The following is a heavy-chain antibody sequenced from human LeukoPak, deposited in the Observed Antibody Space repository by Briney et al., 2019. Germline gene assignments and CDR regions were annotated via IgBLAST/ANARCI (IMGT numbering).Heavy chain of an antibody. CDR3: ARVESYPLRNAFDI. D-gene: IGHD1-14*01. CDR2: IYYSGST. V-gene: IGHV4-59*01. J-gene: IGHJ3*02. CDR1: GGSISSYY. Sequence: PSETLSLTCTVSGGSISSYYWSWLRQPPGKGLEWIGYIYYSGSTNYNPSLKSRVTISVDTSKNQFSLKLSSVTAADTAVYYCARVESYPLRNAFDIWGQGTMVTVSS.